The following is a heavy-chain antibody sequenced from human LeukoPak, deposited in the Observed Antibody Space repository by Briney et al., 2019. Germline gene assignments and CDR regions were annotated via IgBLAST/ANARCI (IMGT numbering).Heavy chain of an antibody. Sequence: GGFLRLSCAASGFTFSYYGMHWVRQAPGKGLEWVAVIWYDGSNKYYADSVKGRFTISRDNSKNTLYLQMNSLRAEDTAVYYCARVHFSSSPYFDYWGQGTLVTVSS. CDR3: ARVHFSSSPYFDY. CDR2: IWYDGSNK. V-gene: IGHV3-33*01. D-gene: IGHD6-6*01. CDR1: GFTFSYYG. J-gene: IGHJ4*02.